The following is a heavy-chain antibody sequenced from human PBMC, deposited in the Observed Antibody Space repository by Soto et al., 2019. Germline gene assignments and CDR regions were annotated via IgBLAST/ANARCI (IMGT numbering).Heavy chain of an antibody. V-gene: IGHV5-51*01. CDR2: IYPGDSDT. CDR3: ARLPGVRGVFDGFNV. Sequence: ASLKISCKGCGYRFAGYGIGWVRQMPGKGLDWMGVIYPGDSDTRYSPSFHGQVTISADKSISTAYLQWSSPKASDTAMYFCARLPGVRGVFDGFNVWGQGTMVTASS. D-gene: IGHD3-10*01. J-gene: IGHJ3*01. CDR1: GYRFAGYG.